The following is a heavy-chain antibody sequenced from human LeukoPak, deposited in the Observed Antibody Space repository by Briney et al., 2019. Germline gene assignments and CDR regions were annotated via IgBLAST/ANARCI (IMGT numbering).Heavy chain of an antibody. CDR2: ISGSGGST. V-gene: IGHV3-23*01. D-gene: IGHD1-26*01. J-gene: IGHJ4*02. Sequence: GGSLRLSCAASGFTFSSYAMSWVRQAPGKGLEWVSAISGSGGSTYYADSVKGQFTISRDNSKNTLYLQMNSLRAEDTAVYYCAKDGGGSYSYFDYWGQGTLVTVSS. CDR3: AKDGGGSYSYFDY. CDR1: GFTFSSYA.